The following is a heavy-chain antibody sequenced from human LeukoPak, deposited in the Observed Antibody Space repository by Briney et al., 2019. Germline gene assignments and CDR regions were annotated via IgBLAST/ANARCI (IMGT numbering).Heavy chain of an antibody. V-gene: IGHV4-34*01. J-gene: IGHJ4*02. CDR3: ARVGDTSSYYYYLDD. D-gene: IGHD3-22*01. CDR1: GGSFSAYY. Sequence: SETLSLTCGVSGGSFSAYYWTWIRQPPGKGLEWIGEISHRGGTNYNPSLKSRVAISLDTSKNQFSLNLSSVTAADTAVYYCARVGDTSSYYYYLDDWGQGTQVTVSP. CDR2: ISHRGGT.